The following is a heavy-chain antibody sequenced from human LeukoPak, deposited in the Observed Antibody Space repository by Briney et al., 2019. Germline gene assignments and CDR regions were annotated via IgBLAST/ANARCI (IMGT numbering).Heavy chain of an antibody. CDR2: ISSKPNNYAT. J-gene: IGHJ4*02. D-gene: IGHD3-10*01. CDR1: GFTFSGSA. CDR3: TRYPGRGETAPETDPDY. Sequence: GGSLRLSCAASGFTFSGSAIHWVRQASGKGLEWVGRISSKPNNYATTYAASVKGRFTISRDDSKNTAYLQMNSLKTEDTAVYYCTRYPGRGETAPETDPDYWGQGTLVTVSS. V-gene: IGHV3-73*01.